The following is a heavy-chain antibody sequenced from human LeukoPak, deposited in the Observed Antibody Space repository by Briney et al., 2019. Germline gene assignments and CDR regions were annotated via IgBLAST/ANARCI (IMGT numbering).Heavy chain of an antibody. Sequence: SETLSLTCTVSGASISSFYWSWIRQPPGKGLEWIGHIYYSGSTNYNPSLKSRVTISLDTSKNQFSLKLSSVTAADTAVYYCVYSSGWTNFYYYGMDVWGQGTAVTVSS. CDR1: GASISSFY. D-gene: IGHD6-19*01. CDR3: VYSSGWTNFYYYGMDV. J-gene: IGHJ6*02. CDR2: IYYSGST. V-gene: IGHV4-59*01.